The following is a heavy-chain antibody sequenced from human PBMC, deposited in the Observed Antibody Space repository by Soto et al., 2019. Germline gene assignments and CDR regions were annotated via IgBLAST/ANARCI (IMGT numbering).Heavy chain of an antibody. CDR2: ISYSGST. Sequence: SETLSLTFTVSGCSISSCDYYWSWIRQPPGKGLEWIGYISYSGSTYYNPSLKSRVTISLDTCKNQFSLKLRSVTAADTAVYYCAREDLRAVAAAPYNLFDPWGQGTLVTVSS. CDR3: AREDLRAVAAAPYNLFDP. CDR1: GCSISSCDYY. J-gene: IGHJ5*02. D-gene: IGHD6-13*01. V-gene: IGHV4-30-4*01.